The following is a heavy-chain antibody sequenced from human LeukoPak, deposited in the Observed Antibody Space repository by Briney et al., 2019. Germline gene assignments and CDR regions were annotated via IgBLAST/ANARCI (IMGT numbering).Heavy chain of an antibody. J-gene: IGHJ2*01. CDR3: ARDFDSSGWLDWYFDL. Sequence: ASETLSLTCTVSGGSISSGSYYWSWIRQPAGKGLEWIGRIYTSGSTNYNPSLKSRVTISVDTSKNQFSLKLSSVTAADTAVYHCARDFDSSGWLDWYFDLWGRGTLVTVPS. D-gene: IGHD6-13*01. CDR1: GGSISSGSYY. V-gene: IGHV4-61*02. CDR2: IYTSGST.